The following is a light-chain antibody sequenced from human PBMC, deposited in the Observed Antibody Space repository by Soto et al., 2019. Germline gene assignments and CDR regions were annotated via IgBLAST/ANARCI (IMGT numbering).Light chain of an antibody. CDR3: SSYAGSYNYV. CDR2: EVN. V-gene: IGLV2-8*01. J-gene: IGLJ1*01. Sequence: QSVLTQPPSASGFPGQSVTISCTGTSSDVGGYNYVSWYQHHPGKAPKLIIHEVNVRPSGVPNRFSGSKSGNTASLTVSGLQADDEDDYYCSSYAGSYNYVFGTGTKVTVL. CDR1: SSDVGGYNY.